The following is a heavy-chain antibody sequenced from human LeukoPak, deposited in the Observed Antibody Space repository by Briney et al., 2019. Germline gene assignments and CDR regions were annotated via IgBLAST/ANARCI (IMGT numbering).Heavy chain of an antibody. CDR3: TTVGSGVQEQRTSHYYYYYMDV. J-gene: IGHJ6*03. CDR1: GYTFTGYY. D-gene: IGHD1-1*01. CDR2: INPNSGGT. V-gene: IGHV1-2*02. Sequence: ASVKVSCKASGYTFTGYYMHWVRQAPGQGLEWMGWINPNSGGTNYVQKFQGRVTMTRDTSISTAYMELSRLRSEDTAVYYCTTVGSGVQEQRTSHYYYYYMDVWGKGTTVTISS.